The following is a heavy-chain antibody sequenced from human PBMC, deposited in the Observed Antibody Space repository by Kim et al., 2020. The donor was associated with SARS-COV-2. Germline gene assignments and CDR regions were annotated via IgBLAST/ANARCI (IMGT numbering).Heavy chain of an antibody. CDR3: ARGITLLWFGELGNWFDP. D-gene: IGHD3-10*01. Sequence: GGSLRLSCAASGFTFSSYEMNWVRQAPGKGLEWVSYISSSGSTIYYADSVKGRFIISRDNAKNSLYLQMNSLRAEDTAVYYCARGITLLWFGELGNWFDPWGQGTLVTVSS. V-gene: IGHV3-48*03. CDR1: GFTFSSYE. CDR2: ISSSGSTI. J-gene: IGHJ5*02.